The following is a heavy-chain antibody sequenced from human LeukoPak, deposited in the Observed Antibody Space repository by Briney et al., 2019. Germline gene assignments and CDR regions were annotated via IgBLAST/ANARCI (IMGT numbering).Heavy chain of an antibody. D-gene: IGHD6-19*01. V-gene: IGHV3-23*01. J-gene: IGHJ4*02. CDR3: AKDPKYSSGRGGFDY. CDR1: GFTFSNYA. Sequence: GGSLRLSCAASGFTFSNYAMSWVRQAPGKGLEWVSAISGSGGSTYYADSVKGRFTISRDNPKNTLYLQLNSLRAEDTAVYYCAKDPKYSSGRGGFDYWGQGTLVTVSS. CDR2: ISGSGGST.